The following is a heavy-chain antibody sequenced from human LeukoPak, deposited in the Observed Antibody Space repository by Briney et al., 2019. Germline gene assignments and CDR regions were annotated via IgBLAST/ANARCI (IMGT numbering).Heavy chain of an antibody. J-gene: IGHJ6*02. CDR3: AKDSTTYYDFWSGPLGVDV. CDR2: ISGSGGST. CDR1: GFTFSSYA. D-gene: IGHD3-3*01. V-gene: IGHV3-23*01. Sequence: GSLRLPCAASGFTFSSYAMSWVRQAPGKGLEWVSAISGSGGSTYYADSVKGRFTISRDNSKNTLYLQMNSLRAEDTAVYYCAKDSTTYYDFWSGPLGVDVWAKGPRSPSP.